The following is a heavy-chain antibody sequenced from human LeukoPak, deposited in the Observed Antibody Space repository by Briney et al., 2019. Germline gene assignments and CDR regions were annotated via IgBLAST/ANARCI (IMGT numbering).Heavy chain of an antibody. CDR1: GFTFSSYE. CDR2: ISSSGSTI. V-gene: IGHV3-48*03. D-gene: IGHD6-19*01. J-gene: IGHJ4*02. CDR3: ARDSYSSGVFDY. Sequence: QPGGSLRLSCAASGFTFSSYEMNWVRQAPGKGLEWVSYISSSGSTIYYADSVKGRFTISRDNAKNSLSLQMNSLRAEYTAVYYCARDSYSSGVFDYWGQGTLVTVSS.